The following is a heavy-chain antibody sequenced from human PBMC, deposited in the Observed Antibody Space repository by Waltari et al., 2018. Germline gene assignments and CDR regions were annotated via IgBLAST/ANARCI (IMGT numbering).Heavy chain of an antibody. J-gene: IGHJ5*02. CDR2: IYTSGST. CDR1: GGSISSGSYY. D-gene: IGHD3-3*01. Sequence: QVQLQESGPGLVKPSQTLSLTCTVSGGSISSGSYYWSWIRQPAGKGLEWIGRIYTSGSTNYNPSLKSRVTISVDTSKNPFSLKLSSVTAADTAVYYCARGDSGGSGYYASASNWFDPWGQGTLVTVSS. CDR3: ARGDSGGSGYYASASNWFDP. V-gene: IGHV4-61*02.